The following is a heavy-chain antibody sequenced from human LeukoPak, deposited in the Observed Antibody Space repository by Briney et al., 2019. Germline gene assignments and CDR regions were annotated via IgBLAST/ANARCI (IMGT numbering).Heavy chain of an antibody. CDR3: ARDLHGYDAFDI. Sequence: PGGSLRLSCAASGFTVSSNYMSWVRQAPGKGLEWVSVIYSGGITYYADSVKGRFTISRDDSKNTLYLQMNSLRAEDTAVYYCARDLHGYDAFDIWGQGTMVTVSS. V-gene: IGHV3-66*02. CDR1: GFTVSSNY. J-gene: IGHJ3*02. D-gene: IGHD3-22*01. CDR2: IYSGGIT.